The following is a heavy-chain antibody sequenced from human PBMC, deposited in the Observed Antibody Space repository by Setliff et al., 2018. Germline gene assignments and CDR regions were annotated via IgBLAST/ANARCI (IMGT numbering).Heavy chain of an antibody. D-gene: IGHD3-10*01. J-gene: IGHJ4*02. CDR3: ARHEFVGGYYGSVTYRHFDY. CDR1: GGSISSSSYQ. Sequence: PSETLSLTCTVSGGSISSSSYQWGWVRQTPGKGLEWIGSIYYSGTAYYNPYLKSRVTISVDTSKTQFSLQVTSVTATDTAVYYCARHEFVGGYYGSVTYRHFDYWGQGILVTVSS. V-gene: IGHV4-39*01. CDR2: IYYSGTA.